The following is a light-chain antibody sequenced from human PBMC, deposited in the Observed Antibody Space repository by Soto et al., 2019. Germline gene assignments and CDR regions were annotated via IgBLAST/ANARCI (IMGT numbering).Light chain of an antibody. CDR2: DAS. V-gene: IGKV3-15*01. CDR1: QSVSNN. Sequence: ILMTQSPATLSVSPGERATLSCRASQSVSNNLAWYQQKPGQAPRLLIYDASTRATGIPARFSGSGSGTEFTLTISGLQSEDFAVYYCQQYNSPWTFGPGTKVEIK. CDR3: QQYNSPWT. J-gene: IGKJ1*01.